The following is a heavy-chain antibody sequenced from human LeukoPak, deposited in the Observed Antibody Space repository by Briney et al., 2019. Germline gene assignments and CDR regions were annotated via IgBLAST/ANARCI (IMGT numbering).Heavy chain of an antibody. Sequence: PGGSLRLSCAASGFTFSSYGMHWVRQAPGKGLEWVAVISYDGSNKYYADSVKGRFTISRDNSKNTLYLQMNSLRAEDTAVYYCAKDLSGSYYRSSFDYWGQGTLVTVSS. CDR1: GFTFSSYG. CDR3: AKDLSGSYYRSSFDY. CDR2: ISYDGSNK. V-gene: IGHV3-30*18. J-gene: IGHJ4*02. D-gene: IGHD3-10*01.